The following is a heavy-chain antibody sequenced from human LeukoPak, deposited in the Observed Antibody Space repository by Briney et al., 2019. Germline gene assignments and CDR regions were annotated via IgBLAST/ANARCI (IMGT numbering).Heavy chain of an antibody. J-gene: IGHJ4*02. V-gene: IGHV1-2*02. D-gene: IGHD1/OR15-1a*01. CDR1: GYTFTGYY. CDR3: ARDEQPLRGSFDY. CDR2: INPNSGGT. Sequence: ASVKVSCKASGYTFTGYYMHWVRQAPGQGLEWMGWINPNSGGTNYAQKFQGRATMTRDTSISTAYMELSRLRSDDTAVYYCARDEQPLRGSFDYWGQGTLVTVSS.